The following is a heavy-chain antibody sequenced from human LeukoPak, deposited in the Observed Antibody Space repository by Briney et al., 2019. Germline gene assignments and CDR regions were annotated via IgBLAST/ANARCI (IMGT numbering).Heavy chain of an antibody. Sequence: GGSLRLSCATSGFTFTSHSMNWVRQAPGKGLEWVSFITSSSTTIYYADSVKGRFTISRDNAKNSLYLLMNSLRDEDTAVYYCARVRGTALVNMYFDYWSQGTLVTVSS. D-gene: IGHD2-21*02. CDR2: ITSSSTTI. CDR3: ARVRGTALVNMYFDY. CDR1: GFTFTSHS. V-gene: IGHV3-48*02. J-gene: IGHJ4*02.